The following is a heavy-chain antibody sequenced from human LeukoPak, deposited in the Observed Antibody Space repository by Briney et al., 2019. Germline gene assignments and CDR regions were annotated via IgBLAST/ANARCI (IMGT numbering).Heavy chain of an antibody. CDR2: INAGNGNT. Sequence: GASVNVSCKASGGTFSIYAISWVRQAPGQRLEWMGWINAGNGNTKYSQKFQGRVTITRDTSASTAYMELSSLRSEDTAVYYCAGEGRDGYNYLFDYWGQGTLVTVSS. CDR1: GGTFSIYA. CDR3: AGEGRDGYNYLFDY. V-gene: IGHV1-3*01. D-gene: IGHD5-24*01. J-gene: IGHJ4*02.